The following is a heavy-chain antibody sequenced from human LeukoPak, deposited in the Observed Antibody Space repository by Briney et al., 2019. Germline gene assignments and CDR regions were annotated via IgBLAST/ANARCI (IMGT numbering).Heavy chain of an antibody. CDR3: ARDPHYGDYVSLFDY. V-gene: IGHV6-1*01. D-gene: IGHD4-17*01. Sequence: SQTLSLTCAISGDSVYSNSVAWNWIRQSPSRGPEWLGRTYYRSKWYNDYAVSVKSRITINPDTSKNQFSLQLNSVTPEDTAVYYCARDPHYGDYVSLFDYWGQGALVTVSS. CDR2: TYYRSKWYN. J-gene: IGHJ4*02. CDR1: GDSVYSNSVA.